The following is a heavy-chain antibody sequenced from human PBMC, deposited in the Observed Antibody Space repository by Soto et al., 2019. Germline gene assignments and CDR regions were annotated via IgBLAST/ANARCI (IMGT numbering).Heavy chain of an antibody. J-gene: IGHJ4*02. CDR2: YYWDEDE. Sequence: QITLKESGPTLVKPTQTLKLTCTFSGFSFSDGAVGVGWFRQSPGKAPEWLAIYYWDEDEWHSPSLRTRLSISYEAARSQVVLSMVDMDPQDTATYFWARGRRRESCWGGDCYYFDVWGQGLQVAAS. V-gene: IGHV2-5*02. CDR3: ARGRRRESCWGGDCYYFDV. D-gene: IGHD2-21*01. CDR1: GFSFSDGAVG.